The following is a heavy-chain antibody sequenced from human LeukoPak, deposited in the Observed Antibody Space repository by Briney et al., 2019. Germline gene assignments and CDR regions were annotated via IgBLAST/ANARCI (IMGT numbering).Heavy chain of an antibody. V-gene: IGHV3-53*01. CDR3: ASVYTAGPSPHLDY. J-gene: IGHJ4*02. CDR1: GFTVSSNY. CDR2: IYSGGST. Sequence: PGGSLRLSCAASGFTVSSNYMSWVRQAPGKGLEWVSVIYSGGSTYYEDSVKGRFTISRDNSKNTLYLQMNSLRAEDTAVYYCASVYTAGPSPHLDYWGQGTLVTVSS. D-gene: IGHD5-18*01.